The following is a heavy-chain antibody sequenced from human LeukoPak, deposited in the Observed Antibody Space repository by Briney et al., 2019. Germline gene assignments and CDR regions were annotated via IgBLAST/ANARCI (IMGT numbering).Heavy chain of an antibody. CDR3: AREPDSSGYYFGNRYFDL. J-gene: IGHJ2*01. V-gene: IGHV1-69*13. CDR2: IIPIFGTA. Sequence: SVKVSCKASGGTFSSYAISWVRQAPGQGLEWMGGIIPIFGTANYAQKFQGRVTITADESTSTAYMELSSLRSEGTAVYYCAREPDSSGYYFGNRYFDLWGRGTLVTVSS. CDR1: GGTFSSYA. D-gene: IGHD3-22*01.